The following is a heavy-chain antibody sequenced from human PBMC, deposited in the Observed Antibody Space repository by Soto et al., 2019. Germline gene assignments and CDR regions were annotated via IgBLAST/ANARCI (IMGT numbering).Heavy chain of an antibody. J-gene: IGHJ6*02. D-gene: IGHD5-12*01. CDR1: GYTFTSYY. Sequence: ASVKVSCKASGYTFTSYYMHWVRQAPGQGLEWMGIINPSGGSTSYAQKFQGRVTMTRDTSTSTVYMELSSLRSEDTAVYYCAREPRYMATPHTDSYYYYGMDVWGQGTTVTVSS. CDR3: AREPRYMATPHTDSYYYYGMDV. CDR2: INPSGGST. V-gene: IGHV1-46*01.